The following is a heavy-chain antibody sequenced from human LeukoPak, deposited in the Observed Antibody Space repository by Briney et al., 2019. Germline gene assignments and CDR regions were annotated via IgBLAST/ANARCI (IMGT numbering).Heavy chain of an antibody. CDR2: ISSSGSTI. D-gene: IGHD3-9*01. J-gene: IGHJ4*02. Sequence: GGSLRLSCAASGFTFSDYYMSWLRQAPGKGLEWVSYISSSGSTIYYADSVKGRFTISRDNAKNSLYLQMDSLTAEDTAVYYCARDPSGSKYYDILAYYFDYWGQGTLVTVSS. CDR1: GFTFSDYY. CDR3: ARDPSGSKYYDILAYYFDY. V-gene: IGHV3-11*01.